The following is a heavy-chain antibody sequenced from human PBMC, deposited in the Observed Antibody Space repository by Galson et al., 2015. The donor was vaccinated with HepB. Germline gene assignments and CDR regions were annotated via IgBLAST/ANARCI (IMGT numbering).Heavy chain of an antibody. CDR3: ARLEDYYDSSGYYFDY. Sequence: QSGAEVKKPGESLRISCKGSGYSFTSYWISWVRQMPGKGLEWMGRIDPSDSYTNYSPSFQGHVTISADKSISTAYLQWSSLKASDTAMYYCARLEDYYDSSGYYFDYWGQGTLVTVSS. V-gene: IGHV5-10-1*01. CDR1: GYSFTSYW. J-gene: IGHJ4*02. CDR2: IDPSDSYT. D-gene: IGHD3-22*01.